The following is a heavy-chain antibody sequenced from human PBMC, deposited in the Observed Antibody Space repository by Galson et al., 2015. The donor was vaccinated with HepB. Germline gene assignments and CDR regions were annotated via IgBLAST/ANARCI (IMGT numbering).Heavy chain of an antibody. D-gene: IGHD1-7*01. V-gene: IGHV3-53*01. Sequence: SLRLSCAASGFTVSNNYMTWVRQAPETGLEWVSLIYSDGTTRYAGSVKGRFTISRDNSKNMLYLQMNSLRAEGTAIYYCTGLRGSTPGGFWGQGTLVTVSS. CDR3: TGLRGSTPGGF. CDR2: IYSDGTT. J-gene: IGHJ4*02. CDR1: GFTVSNNY.